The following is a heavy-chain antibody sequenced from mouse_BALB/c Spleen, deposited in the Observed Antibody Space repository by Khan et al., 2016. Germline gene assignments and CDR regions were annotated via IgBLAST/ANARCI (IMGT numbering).Heavy chain of an antibody. V-gene: IGHV1S56*01. CDR1: GYTFRSYD. J-gene: IGHJ4*01. CDR3: TRWGDTDRDYGLDY. CDR2: IYTGDGST. D-gene: IGHD3-3*01. Sequence: QVQLLQSGGELVKPGALVKISCKASGYTFRSYDINWVRQRPGQGLEWIGWIYTGDGSTKYNEKFKGKVTLTADKSSSTAYMQLSSLTSEDSAVFCWTRWGDTDRDYGLDYWGQGTSVTVSS.